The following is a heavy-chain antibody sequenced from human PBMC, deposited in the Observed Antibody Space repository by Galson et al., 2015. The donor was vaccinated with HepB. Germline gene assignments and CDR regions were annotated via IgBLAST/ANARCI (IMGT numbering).Heavy chain of an antibody. Sequence: SLRLSCAASGFTFSGYAMHWVRQAPGKGLEWVAVISFDGTNQQHADSVKVRFTISRDNSKNTLYLQMNSLRTEDTAVYYCARARDGYNYPHFDYWGQGTLVTVSS. V-gene: IGHV3-30-3*01. D-gene: IGHD5-24*01. CDR3: ARARDGYNYPHFDY. J-gene: IGHJ4*02. CDR1: GFTFSGYA. CDR2: ISFDGTNQ.